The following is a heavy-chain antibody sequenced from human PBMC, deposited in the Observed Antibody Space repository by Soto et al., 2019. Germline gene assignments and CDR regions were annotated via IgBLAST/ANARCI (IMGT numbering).Heavy chain of an antibody. V-gene: IGHV1-24*01. Sequence: EASVKVSCKVSGYTLTELSMHWVRQAPGKGLEWMGGFDPEDGETIYAQKFQGRVTMTEDTSTDTAYMELSSLRSEDTAVYYCATMSHYYDSSGGAGKDYWGQGTLVTVSS. D-gene: IGHD3-22*01. CDR3: ATMSHYYDSSGGAGKDY. CDR2: FDPEDGET. CDR1: GYTLTELS. J-gene: IGHJ4*02.